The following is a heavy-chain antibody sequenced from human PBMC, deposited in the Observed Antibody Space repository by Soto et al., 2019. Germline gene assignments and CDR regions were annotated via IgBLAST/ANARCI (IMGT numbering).Heavy chain of an antibody. J-gene: IGHJ4*02. CDR2: ISSGSSYI. Sequence: GSLRLSCAASGFTFSSYSMNWVRQAPGKGLEWVSSISSGSSYIYCADSLKGRFTISRDNAKSSLYLQMNSLRAEDTAVYYCALGEMATVPFDYWGQGTLVTVSS. CDR3: ALGEMATVPFDY. D-gene: IGHD4-4*01. V-gene: IGHV3-21*01. CDR1: GFTFSSYS.